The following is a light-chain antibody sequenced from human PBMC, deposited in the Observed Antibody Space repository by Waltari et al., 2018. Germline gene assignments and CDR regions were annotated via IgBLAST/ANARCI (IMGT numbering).Light chain of an antibody. CDR2: FAA. CDR3: QHYNNWPYT. CDR1: QSVTNK. J-gene: IGKJ2*01. Sequence: EIVMTQSPATLSVSPGESASLPCRASQSVTNKLAWYQQKPGQAPRPLIGFAATRATGSPARFSGSGSGTEFTLTISNLQSEDFAVYYCQHYNNWPYTFGQGTKLEIK. V-gene: IGKV3-15*01.